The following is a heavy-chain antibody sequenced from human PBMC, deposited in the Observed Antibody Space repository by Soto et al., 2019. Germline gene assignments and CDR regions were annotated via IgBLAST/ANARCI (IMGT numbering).Heavy chain of an antibody. Sequence: SETLSLTCAVYGGSFSGYYWSWIRQPPGKGLEWIGEINHSGSTNYNPSLKSRVTISVDTSKNQFSLKLSSVTAADTAVYYCARVDYYYDSSGKDYWGQGTLVTV. D-gene: IGHD3-22*01. V-gene: IGHV4-34*01. CDR3: ARVDYYYDSSGKDY. CDR1: GGSFSGYY. CDR2: INHSGST. J-gene: IGHJ4*02.